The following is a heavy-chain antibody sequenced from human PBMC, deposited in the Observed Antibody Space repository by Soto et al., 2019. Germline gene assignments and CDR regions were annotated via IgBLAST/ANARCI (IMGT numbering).Heavy chain of an antibody. CDR3: ARSGFWSGYYISSGVYFDY. Sequence: GGALRLSCAASGFTFSSYAMHWVRQAPGKGLEWVAVISYDGSNKYYADSVKGRFTISRDNSENTLYLQMNSPRAEDTAVYYCARSGFWSGYYISSGVYFDYWGQGTLVTVSS. D-gene: IGHD3-3*01. CDR2: ISYDGSNK. V-gene: IGHV3-30-3*01. CDR1: GFTFSSYA. J-gene: IGHJ4*02.